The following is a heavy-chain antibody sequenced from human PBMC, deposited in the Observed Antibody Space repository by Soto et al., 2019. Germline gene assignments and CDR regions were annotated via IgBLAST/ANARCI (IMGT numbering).Heavy chain of an antibody. V-gene: IGHV4-34*01. CDR2: INHSGST. CDR1: GGSFSGYY. J-gene: IGHJ4*02. Sequence: SETLSLTCAVYGGSFSGYYWSWIRQPPGKGLEWIGEINHSGSTNYNPSLKSRVTISVDTSKNQFSLKLSSVTAADTAVYYCASRYLSDLYYFDYWGQGTLVTVSS. CDR3: ASRYLSDLYYFDY. D-gene: IGHD1-26*01.